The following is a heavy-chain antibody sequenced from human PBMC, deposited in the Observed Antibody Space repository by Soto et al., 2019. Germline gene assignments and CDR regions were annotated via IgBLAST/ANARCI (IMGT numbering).Heavy chain of an antibody. J-gene: IGHJ4*02. CDR1: GFTFSSYG. Sequence: QVQLVESGGGVVQPGRSLRLSCAASGFTFSSYGMHCVRQAPGKGLEWVAVISYDGSNKYYADSVKGRFTISRDNSKNTLYLQMNSLRAEDTAVYYCAKDRPLLYWGQGTLVTVSS. CDR3: AKDRPLLY. CDR2: ISYDGSNK. D-gene: IGHD2-21*01. V-gene: IGHV3-30*18.